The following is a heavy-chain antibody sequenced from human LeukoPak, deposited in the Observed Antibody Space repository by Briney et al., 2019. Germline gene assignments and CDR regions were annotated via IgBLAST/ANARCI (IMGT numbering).Heavy chain of an antibody. CDR3: ARMAVGATADAFDI. CDR1: DGSFCGYY. D-gene: IGHD1-26*01. J-gene: IGHJ3*02. Sequence: SETLSLTCAVYDGSFCGYYWSWIRQPPGKGLEWIGEINHSGSTNYNPSLKSRVTISVDTSKNQFSLKLSSVTAADTPVYYCARMAVGATADAFDIWGQGTMVTVSS. V-gene: IGHV4-34*01. CDR2: INHSGST.